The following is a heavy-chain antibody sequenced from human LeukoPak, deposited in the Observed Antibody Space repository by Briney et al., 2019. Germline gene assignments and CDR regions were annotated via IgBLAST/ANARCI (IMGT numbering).Heavy chain of an antibody. Sequence: RASVTVSCTASGYTFTGYYMHWVRQAPGQGREGMGWINPNSGGTNYAQKFQGRVTMTRDTSISTAYMELSRLRSDDTAVYYCARETTVTHDIGYWGQGTLVTVSS. D-gene: IGHD4-17*01. CDR2: INPNSGGT. CDR1: GYTFTGYY. V-gene: IGHV1-2*02. J-gene: IGHJ4*02. CDR3: ARETTVTHDIGY.